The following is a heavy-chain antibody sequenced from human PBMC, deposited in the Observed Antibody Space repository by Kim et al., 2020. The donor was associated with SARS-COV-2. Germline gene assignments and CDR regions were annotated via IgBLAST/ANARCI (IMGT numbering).Heavy chain of an antibody. V-gene: IGHV3-21*01. CDR1: GFTFSSYS. CDR3: ATLWFGELSNGMDV. D-gene: IGHD3-10*01. CDR2: ISSSSSYI. Sequence: GGSLRLSCAASGFTFSSYSMNWVRQAPGKGLEWVSSISSSSSYIYYADSVKGRFTISRDNAKNSLYLQMNSLRAEDTAVYYCATLWFGELSNGMDVWGQGTTVTVSS. J-gene: IGHJ6*02.